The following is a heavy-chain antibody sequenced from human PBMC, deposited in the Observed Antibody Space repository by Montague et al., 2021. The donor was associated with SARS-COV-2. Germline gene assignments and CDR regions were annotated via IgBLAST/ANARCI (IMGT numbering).Heavy chain of an antibody. CDR3: ASFTMVRGAPGYGMDV. J-gene: IGHJ6*02. V-gene: IGHV3-11*03. D-gene: IGHD3-10*01. Sequence: SLRLSCAASGFTFSDCYMTWIRQAPGMGLEWLSYISTRSTYTNYADSVKGRFTISRDDAKNSLYLQMNSLRAEDTAVYYCASFTMVRGAPGYGMDVWGQGTTVTVSS. CDR1: GFTFSDCY. CDR2: ISTRSTYT.